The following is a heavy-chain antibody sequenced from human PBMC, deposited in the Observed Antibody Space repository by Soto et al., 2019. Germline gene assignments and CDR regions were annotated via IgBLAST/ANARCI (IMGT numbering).Heavy chain of an antibody. CDR1: GYTFTSYY. V-gene: IGHV1-46*01. J-gene: IGHJ6*01. CDR3: ARAGGPSREGYNFKYYYGMDV. D-gene: IGHD5-12*01. CDR2: INPSGGST. Sequence: EASVQVSCKASGYTFTSYYIHWVRQAPGQGLEWMGIINPSGGSTSYAQKFQGRVTMTRDTSTSTVYMGLSSLRSEDTAVYYCARAGGPSREGYNFKYYYGMDVWGQGTKGTGSP.